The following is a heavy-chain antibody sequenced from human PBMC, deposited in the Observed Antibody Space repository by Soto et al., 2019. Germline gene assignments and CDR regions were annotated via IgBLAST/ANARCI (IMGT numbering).Heavy chain of an antibody. J-gene: IGHJ5*02. D-gene: IGHD3-10*01. Sequence: GASVKVSCKASGYNFLTYGISWLRQAPGRGLEWMGWISTDNTHRNYAQNFQERVTMTTDTSTKTAYMELRSLRSDDKAIYYCARDRPGISVIRAVKTYNYFDPWGQGTLVTVSS. CDR1: GYNFLTYG. CDR2: ISTDNTHR. V-gene: IGHV1-18*01. CDR3: ARDRPGISVIRAVKTYNYFDP.